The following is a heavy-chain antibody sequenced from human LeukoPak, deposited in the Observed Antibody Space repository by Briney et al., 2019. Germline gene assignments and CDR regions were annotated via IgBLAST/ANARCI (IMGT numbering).Heavy chain of an antibody. CDR3: ANEFGVVNDVNYFDY. V-gene: IGHV3-23*01. Sequence: PGGSLRLSCAASGFTFSSYAMSWVRQAPGKGLEWVSGISGSGGNTYYGDSVKGRFSISRDNSTNTLYLQMNSLRAEDTAVYYCANEFGVVNDVNYFDYWGQGTLVTVSS. CDR1: GFTFSSYA. CDR2: ISGSGGNT. J-gene: IGHJ4*02. D-gene: IGHD3-3*01.